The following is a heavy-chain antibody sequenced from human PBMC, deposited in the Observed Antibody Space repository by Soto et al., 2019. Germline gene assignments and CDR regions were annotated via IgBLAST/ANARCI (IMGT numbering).Heavy chain of an antibody. Sequence: QVQPVQSGSEVKKPGSSVRVSCKTGSFYAVSWVRQAPGQGLEWMGGLIPVFDTPSYAQKFQGRVTITADESKSTAYKELSSLRSEDTALYYCASTPVTGRYSYYGMDAWDQGIAVTVSS. D-gene: IGHD4-4*01. J-gene: IGHJ6*02. CDR2: LIPVFDTP. CDR1: GSFYA. CDR3: ASTPVTGRYSYYGMDA. V-gene: IGHV1-69*01.